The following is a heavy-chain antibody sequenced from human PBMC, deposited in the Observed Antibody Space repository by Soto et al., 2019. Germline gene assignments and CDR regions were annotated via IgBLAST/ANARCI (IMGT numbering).Heavy chain of an antibody. D-gene: IGHD2-2*02. CDR2: ISGSGDNT. Sequence: EAQLLESGGRWVQPGGSLRLSCAASGFTFSRYAMSWVRQAPGKGLEWVSTISGSGDNTYYADSVKGRFTISRDNSKNTVYLQMNSLRAEDTDFYYCARGAIIVVPTAINSFDYRGQGTLVTVSS. V-gene: IGHV3-23*01. CDR1: GFTFSRYA. J-gene: IGHJ4*02. CDR3: ARGAIIVVPTAINSFDY.